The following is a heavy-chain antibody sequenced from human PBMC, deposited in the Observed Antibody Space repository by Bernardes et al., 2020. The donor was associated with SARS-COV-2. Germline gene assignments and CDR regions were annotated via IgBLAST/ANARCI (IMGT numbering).Heavy chain of an antibody. CDR2: TTYDGRNK. D-gene: IGHD2-15*01. J-gene: IGHJ4*02. Sequence: GGSLRLSCVASGPTSNTYALHWVRQSPGGGLVWVAVTTYDGRNKCYADSVKGRFTISRDNSKNMVSLEMNSLRVDDTAVYYCTTLGWSSYYSAAYWCQSPLVIVSS. V-gene: IGHV3-30*04. CDR3: TTLGWSSYYSAAY. CDR1: GPTSNTYA.